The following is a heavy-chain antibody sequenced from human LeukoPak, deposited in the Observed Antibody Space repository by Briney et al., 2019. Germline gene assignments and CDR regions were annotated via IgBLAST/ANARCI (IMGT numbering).Heavy chain of an antibody. CDR1: GYSFTTYW. V-gene: IGHV5-51*01. Sequence: GESLKISCKGSGYSFTTYWIGWVRQMPGKGLEWMGSIYPGDSDTTYNPSFQGQVTISADKSISTAYLQWNSLKASDTAMYYCARRVGSYEYFDYWGQGTLVTVSS. J-gene: IGHJ4*02. CDR3: ARRVGSYEYFDY. D-gene: IGHD3-10*01. CDR2: IYPGDSDT.